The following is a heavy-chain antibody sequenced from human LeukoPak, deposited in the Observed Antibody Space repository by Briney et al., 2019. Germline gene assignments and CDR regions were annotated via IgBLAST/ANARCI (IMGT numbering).Heavy chain of an antibody. V-gene: IGHV3-30*02. CDR2: IRYDGSNK. Sequence: GGSLRLSCAASGFTFSSYGMHWVRQAPGKGLEWVAFIRYDGSNKYYADSVKGRFTISRDNSKNTLYLQMNSLRAEDTTVYYCASSLGDFWNGYYSTTFDYWGQGTLVTVSS. CDR1: GFTFSSYG. J-gene: IGHJ4*02. D-gene: IGHD3-3*01. CDR3: ASSLGDFWNGYYSTTFDY.